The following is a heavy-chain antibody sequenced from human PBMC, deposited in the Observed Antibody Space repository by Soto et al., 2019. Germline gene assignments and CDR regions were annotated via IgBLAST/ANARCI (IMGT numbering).Heavy chain of an antibody. CDR2: INPNSGGT. J-gene: IGHJ4*02. CDR1: GYTFTGYY. CDR3: ARDKGYYFDY. V-gene: IGHV1-2*04. Sequence: ASVEVSCKASGYTFTGYYMQWVRQATGQGLEWMGWINPNSGGTNYAQKFQGWVTMTRDTSISTAYMELSRLRSDDTAVYYCARDKGYYFDYWGQGTLVTVSS.